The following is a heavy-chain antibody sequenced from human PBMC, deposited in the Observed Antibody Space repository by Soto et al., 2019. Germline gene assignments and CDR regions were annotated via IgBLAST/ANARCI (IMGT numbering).Heavy chain of an antibody. V-gene: IGHV3-13*01. CDR2: IGTAGDT. CDR1: GFTFSSYD. Sequence: EVQLLESGGGLVQPVGSLRLSCAASGFTFSSYDMHWVRQATGKGLEWVSAIGTAGDTYYPGSVKGRFTISRENAKNSLYLQMNSLRAGDTAVYYCARGGTMVRGVHYGMDVWGQGTTVTVSS. D-gene: IGHD3-10*01. CDR3: ARGGTMVRGVHYGMDV. J-gene: IGHJ6*02.